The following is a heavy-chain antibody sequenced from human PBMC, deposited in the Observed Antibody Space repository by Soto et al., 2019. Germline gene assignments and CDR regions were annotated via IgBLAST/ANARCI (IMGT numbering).Heavy chain of an antibody. Sequence: QVQLVESGGGVVQPGRSLRLSCAASGFTFSSYAMHWVRQAPGKGLEWVAVISYDGSNKYYADSVKGRFTVSRDNSKNTLYLQMNSLRAEDTAVYYCARDYGIAVAGILYYWGQGTLVTVSS. V-gene: IGHV3-30-3*01. CDR3: ARDYGIAVAGILYY. D-gene: IGHD6-19*01. J-gene: IGHJ4*02. CDR2: ISYDGSNK. CDR1: GFTFSSYA.